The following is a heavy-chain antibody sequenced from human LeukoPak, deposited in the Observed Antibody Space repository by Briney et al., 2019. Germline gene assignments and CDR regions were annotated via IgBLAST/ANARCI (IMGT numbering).Heavy chain of an antibody. CDR2: ISSSGSTI. CDR3: AKIPGYSSSY. D-gene: IGHD6-13*01. Sequence: GGSLRLSCAASGFTFSSYEMNWVRQAPGKGLEWVSYISSSGSTIYYADSVKGRFTISRDNAKNSLFLQMNSLRAEDTAVYYCAKIPGYSSSYWGQGTLVTVSS. J-gene: IGHJ4*02. V-gene: IGHV3-48*03. CDR1: GFTFSSYE.